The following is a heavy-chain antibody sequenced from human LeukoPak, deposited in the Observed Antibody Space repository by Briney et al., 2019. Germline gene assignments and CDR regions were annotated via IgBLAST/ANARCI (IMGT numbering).Heavy chain of an antibody. CDR3: ARSGWPYYFDY. CDR1: GFTLSSYW. D-gene: IGHD5-24*01. Sequence: GGSLRLSCAVSGFTLSSYWMQWGRQAPGKGLVWVSRINNDGGTTYSDPVKGRFTISRDNAKNTLYLQMNSLSVEHTAIYYCARSGWPYYFDYWGQGTLVSVSS. V-gene: IGHV3-74*03. J-gene: IGHJ4*02. CDR2: INNDGGT.